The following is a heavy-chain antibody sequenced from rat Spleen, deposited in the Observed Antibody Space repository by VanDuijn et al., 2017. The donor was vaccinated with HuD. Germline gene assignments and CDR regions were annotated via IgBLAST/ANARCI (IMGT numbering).Heavy chain of an antibody. CDR2: INPDGSGT. J-gene: IGHJ2*01. CDR3: ATGMYTTDYYYRHYFDY. CDR1: DFTFSSNW. D-gene: IGHD1-6*01. V-gene: IGHV5-35*01. Sequence: EVQLVESGGGLVQPGSPLKLSCTASDFTFSSNWLNWVRQAPGKGLEWVATINPDGSGTYYPDTVRGRFVISKDDAKNTGYLQMNNLTSEDTAMYYCATGMYTTDYYYRHYFDYWGQGVMVTVSS.